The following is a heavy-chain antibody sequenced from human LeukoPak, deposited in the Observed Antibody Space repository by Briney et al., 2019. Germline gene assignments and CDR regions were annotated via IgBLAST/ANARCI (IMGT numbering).Heavy chain of an antibody. J-gene: IGHJ4*02. CDR2: ISGSSSTI. CDR3: ASMVSMVRGVMIDY. CDR1: GFTFSSYS. V-gene: IGHV3-48*01. D-gene: IGHD3-10*01. Sequence: PGGSLRLSCAASGFTFSSYSMNWVRQAPGKGLEWVSYISGSSSTIYYADSVKGRFTISRDNAKNSLYLQMNSLRAEDTAVYYCASMVSMVRGVMIDYWGQGTLVTVSS.